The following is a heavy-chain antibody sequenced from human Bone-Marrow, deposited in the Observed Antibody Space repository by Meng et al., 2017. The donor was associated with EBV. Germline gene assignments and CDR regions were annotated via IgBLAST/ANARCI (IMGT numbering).Heavy chain of an antibody. Sequence: QVQLGQCGAEVKKHGSSVEVSCKTSGVKFSSDAISWVRQSPGQGLEWMGGLIPMLGAPNYAQKFQDRVTIIADKSTSIHYMELSSLRSDDTAVYYCASESGRGYTPDYWGRGTLVTVSS. J-gene: IGHJ4*02. CDR1: GVKFSSDA. D-gene: IGHD3-10*01. CDR2: LIPMLGAP. CDR3: ASESGRGYTPDY. V-gene: IGHV1-69*06.